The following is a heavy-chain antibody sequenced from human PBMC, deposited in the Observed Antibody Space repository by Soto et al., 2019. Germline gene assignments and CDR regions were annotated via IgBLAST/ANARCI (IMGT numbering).Heavy chain of an antibody. J-gene: IGHJ4*02. D-gene: IGHD5-12*01. CDR3: ARDGVLATGPIEY. CDR2: ISSSSTTV. CDR1: GFTLSDYY. Sequence: QVQLVESGGGLVEPGGSLRLSCAASGFTLSDYYMSWVRQAPGKGLEWLSYISSSSTTVYYVDSVKGRFTISRDNAKNSLYLQMGSLRGEDTAVYYCARDGVLATGPIEYWGQGAQVTVSA. V-gene: IGHV3-11*01.